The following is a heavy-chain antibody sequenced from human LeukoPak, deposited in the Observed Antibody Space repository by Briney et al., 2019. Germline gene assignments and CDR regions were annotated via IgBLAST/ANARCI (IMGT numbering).Heavy chain of an antibody. V-gene: IGHV3-33*01. D-gene: IGHD3-3*01. Sequence: HTGRSLRLSCAASGFTLSNYGMHWVRQAPGKGLEWVAVIYDDGSKEYFADSVKGRFTISRDNSKNTVLLQMNSLRAEDTAVFYCARDFKSGYVDSWGQGTLVTVSS. J-gene: IGHJ4*02. CDR1: GFTLSNYG. CDR2: IYDDGSKE. CDR3: ARDFKSGYVDS.